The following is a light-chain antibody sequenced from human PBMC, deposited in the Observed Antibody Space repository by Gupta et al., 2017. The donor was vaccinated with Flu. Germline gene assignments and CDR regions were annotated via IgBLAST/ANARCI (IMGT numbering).Light chain of an antibody. CDR2: DAS. V-gene: IGKV1-33*01. CDR3: QQDYNPLIT. Sequence: IQMTQSPSSLSASVGDRVTITCQASQDISKYLNCYQLKPGKAPKLLIYDASKVETAVPSRFSGSGYGTDFTFAISCRQPEDLANYYCQQDYNPLITFGRGTXVEIK. J-gene: IGKJ4*01. CDR1: QDISKY.